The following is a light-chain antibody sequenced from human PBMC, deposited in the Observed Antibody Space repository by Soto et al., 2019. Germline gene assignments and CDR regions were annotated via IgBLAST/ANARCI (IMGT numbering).Light chain of an antibody. CDR2: DVT. J-gene: IGLJ3*02. CDR1: ASDVGYYNY. CDR3: YSYIPLSTGV. Sequence: QSALTQPRSVSGSPGQSVTISCTGTASDVGYYNYVSWYQQFPGKAPKLIIYDVTKRPSGVPDRFSGSKSGNTASLTISGLQAEDDALYHCYSYIPLSTGVFGGGTKVTVL. V-gene: IGLV2-11*01.